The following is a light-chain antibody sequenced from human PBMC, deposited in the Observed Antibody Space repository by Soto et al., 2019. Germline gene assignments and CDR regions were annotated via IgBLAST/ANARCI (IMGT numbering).Light chain of an antibody. CDR3: AAWDDSLSGPV. CDR1: SSNIGSNY. J-gene: IGLJ3*02. V-gene: IGLV1-47*02. CDR2: SNN. Sequence: QSVLTQPPSASGTPGQRVTISCSGSSSNIGSNYLYWYQQLPGTAPKLLIYSNNQRPSGVPDRFSGSKSGTSASLATSGLRSEDEGDYYCAAWDDSLSGPVFGGGTKVTVL.